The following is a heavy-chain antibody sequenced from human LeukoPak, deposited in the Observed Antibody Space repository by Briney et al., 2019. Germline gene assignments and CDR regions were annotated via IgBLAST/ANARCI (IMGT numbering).Heavy chain of an antibody. CDR3: ARDPIAAVRFDY. CDR1: GFTFTSYG. CDR2: IWYDGSNK. V-gene: IGHV3-33*01. J-gene: IGHJ4*02. Sequence: PGGSLRLSCASAGFTFTSYGMHWVRQAPVQGLDLVAVIWYDGSNKYYADSVKGRFTISRDNSKNTLYLQMNSLRAEDTAVYYCARDPIAAVRFDYWGQGTLVTVSS. D-gene: IGHD6-13*01.